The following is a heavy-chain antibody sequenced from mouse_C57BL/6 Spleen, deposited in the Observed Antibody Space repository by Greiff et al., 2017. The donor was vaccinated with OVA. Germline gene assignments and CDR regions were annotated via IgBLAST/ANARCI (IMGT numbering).Heavy chain of an antibody. D-gene: IGHD2-5*01. Sequence: SGPELVKPGASVKIPCKASGYTFTDYNMDWVKQSHGKSLEWIGDINPNNGGTIYNQKFKGKATLTVDKSSSTAYMELRSLTSEDTAVYYCARSGYSNYYAMDYWGQGTSVTVSS. CDR2: INPNNGGT. CDR1: GYTFTDYN. J-gene: IGHJ4*01. CDR3: ARSGYSNYYAMDY. V-gene: IGHV1-18*01.